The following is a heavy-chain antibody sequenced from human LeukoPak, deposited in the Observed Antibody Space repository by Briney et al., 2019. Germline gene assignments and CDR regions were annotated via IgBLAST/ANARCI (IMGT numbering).Heavy chain of an antibody. CDR3: ARDWGQRGVGATLAN. D-gene: IGHD1-26*01. J-gene: IGHJ4*02. CDR1: GYTFSSHA. V-gene: IGHV3-30-3*01. Sequence: GGSLTLSCAASGYTFSSHAMLWVRQAPGKALEWVSFISHDGSERFHTESVKGRFTISRDNFKNTVYLQVSALKEEDTAVYYFARDWGQRGVGATLANWGQGTLVIVSS. CDR2: ISHDGSER.